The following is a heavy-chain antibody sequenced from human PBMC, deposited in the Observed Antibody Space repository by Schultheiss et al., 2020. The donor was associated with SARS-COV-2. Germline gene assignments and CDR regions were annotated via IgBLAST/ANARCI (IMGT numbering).Heavy chain of an antibody. CDR3: ASLTEYSSSSNRYYYYGMDV. CDR1: GGSISSYY. V-gene: IGHV4-59*08. CDR2: IYYSGST. D-gene: IGHD6-6*01. J-gene: IGHJ6*02. Sequence: SQTLSLTCTVSGGSISSYYWSWIRQPPGKGLEWIGYIYYSGSTNYNPSLKSRVTISVDTSKNQFSLKLSAVTAADTAVYYCASLTEYSSSSNRYYYYGMDVWGQGTTGTGAS.